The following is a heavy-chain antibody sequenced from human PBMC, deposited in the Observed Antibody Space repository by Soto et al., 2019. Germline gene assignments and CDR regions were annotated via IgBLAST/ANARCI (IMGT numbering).Heavy chain of an antibody. J-gene: IGHJ4*02. CDR1: GFTFSSYS. CDR2: ISSSSSYI. Sequence: GGSLRLSCAASGFTFSSYSMNWVRQAPGKGLEWVSSISSSSSYIYYADSVKGRFTISRYNAKNSLYLQMNSLRAEDTAVYYCAREGAGCSSTSCQDYWGQGTLVTVSS. CDR3: AREGAGCSSTSCQDY. V-gene: IGHV3-21*06. D-gene: IGHD2-2*01.